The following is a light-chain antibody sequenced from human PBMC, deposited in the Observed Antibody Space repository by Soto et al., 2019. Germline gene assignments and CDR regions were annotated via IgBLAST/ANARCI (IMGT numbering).Light chain of an antibody. CDR3: QQIYDILLT. V-gene: IGKV1-39*01. J-gene: IGKJ4*01. Sequence: IQMTQSPSSLSSSVGSRVTITCLASQSIGSYLNWYQQKPGKAPKLLIHGGSILQSGVAPRFSGGGGGTDFTLTISSMQPAEFVSYYCQQIYDILLTFGGGTKVDI. CDR1: QSIGSY. CDR2: GGS.